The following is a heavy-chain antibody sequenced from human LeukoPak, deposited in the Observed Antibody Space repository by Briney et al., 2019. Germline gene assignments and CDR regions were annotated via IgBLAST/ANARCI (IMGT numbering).Heavy chain of an antibody. V-gene: IGHV4-61*08. J-gene: IGHJ6*02. CDR3: ARLGGGYYYYGMDV. CDR1: GASISSGDYF. D-gene: IGHD3-10*01. Sequence: SETLSLTCSVSGASISSGDYFWTWIRQPPGKGPEWIGYVYYSGSTDYNPSLKSRVTISVDTSKNQFSLKLSSVTAADTAVYYCARLGGGYYYYGMDVWGQGTTVTVAS. CDR2: VYYSGST.